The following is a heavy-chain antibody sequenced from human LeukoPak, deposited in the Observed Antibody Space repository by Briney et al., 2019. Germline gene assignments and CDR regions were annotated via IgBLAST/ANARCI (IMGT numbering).Heavy chain of an antibody. CDR2: ISGSGATT. Sequence: GGSLRLSCAASGFTFSSYAMSWVRQAPGKGLEWVSTISGSGATTYYADSVKGRFTISRDNSKNTLYLQVNNLRAEDTAVYYCAKEDDYNYIDYWGQGTLVSVSS. V-gene: IGHV3-23*01. CDR3: AKEDDYNYIDY. J-gene: IGHJ4*02. D-gene: IGHD5-24*01. CDR1: GFTFSSYA.